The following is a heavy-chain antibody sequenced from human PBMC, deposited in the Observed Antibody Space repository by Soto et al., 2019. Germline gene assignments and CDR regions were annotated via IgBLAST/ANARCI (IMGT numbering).Heavy chain of an antibody. CDR1: GGSISSGGYS. CDR3: ARASEGSGARSYYFDY. J-gene: IGHJ4*02. CDR2: IYHSGST. D-gene: IGHD3-10*01. V-gene: IGHV4-30-2*01. Sequence: ASETLSLTCAVSGGSISSGGYSWSWIRQPPGKGLEWIGYIYHSGSTYYNPSLKSRVTISVDRSKNQFSLKLSSVTAADTAVYYCARASEGSGARSYYFDYWGQGTLVTVSS.